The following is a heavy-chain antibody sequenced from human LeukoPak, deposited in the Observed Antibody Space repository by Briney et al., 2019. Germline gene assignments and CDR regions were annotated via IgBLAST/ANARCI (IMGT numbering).Heavy chain of an antibody. Sequence: ASVKVSGKASGGTFSSYAISWVRQAPGQGLEWMGGIIPIFGTANYAQKFQGRVTITTDESTSTAYMELSSLRSEDTAVYYCAGGGAVVPAARWFDPWGQGTLVTVSS. V-gene: IGHV1-69*05. CDR2: IIPIFGTA. D-gene: IGHD2-2*01. CDR3: AGGGAVVPAARWFDP. CDR1: GGTFSSYA. J-gene: IGHJ5*02.